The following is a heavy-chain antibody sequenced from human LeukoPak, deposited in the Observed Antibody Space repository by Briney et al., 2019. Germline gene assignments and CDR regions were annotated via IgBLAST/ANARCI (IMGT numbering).Heavy chain of an antibody. J-gene: IGHJ5*02. CDR3: ARQVVAANWFDP. CDR2: IYYSGST. V-gene: IGHV4-39*01. CDR1: GGSISSSSYY. D-gene: IGHD2-15*01. Sequence: SETLSLTCTVSGGSISSSSYYWGWIRQPPVKGLEWIGSIYYSGSTYYNPSLKSRVTISVDTSKNQFSLKLSSVTAADTAVYYCARQVVAANWFDPWGQGTLVTVSS.